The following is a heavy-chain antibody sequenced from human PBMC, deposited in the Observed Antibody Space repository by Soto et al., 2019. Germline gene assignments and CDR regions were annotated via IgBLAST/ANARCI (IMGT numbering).Heavy chain of an antibody. CDR1: GFTFSIYA. CDR3: AKDSPHQTCFDP. J-gene: IGHJ5*02. Sequence: GGSLRLSSAPSGFTFSIYAMSWVRQTPGKGLEWVSGISGSGGSTYYADSVKGRFTISRDNSKNTLYLQMNSLRAEGTAVYHCAKDSPHQTCFDPWGQGTLVTVSS. CDR2: ISGSGGST. V-gene: IGHV3-23*01.